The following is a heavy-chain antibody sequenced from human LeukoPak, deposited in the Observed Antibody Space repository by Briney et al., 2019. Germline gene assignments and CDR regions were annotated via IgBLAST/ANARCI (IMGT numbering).Heavy chain of an antibody. Sequence: GGSLRLSYAASGFPFRTYWMSWVRQAPGKGLEWVGRIKSKTDGGTTDYVAPVKGTFTISRDDSKNTLYLQMNRLKTEDTAVYYCTTVVTIFGVVIRPFDYWGQGTLVTVSS. CDR3: TTVVTIFGVVIRPFDY. D-gene: IGHD3-3*01. CDR2: IKSKTDGGTT. CDR1: GFPFRTYW. J-gene: IGHJ4*02. V-gene: IGHV3-15*01.